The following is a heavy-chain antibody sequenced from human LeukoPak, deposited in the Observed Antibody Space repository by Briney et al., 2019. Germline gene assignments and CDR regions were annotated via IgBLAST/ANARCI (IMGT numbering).Heavy chain of an antibody. J-gene: IGHJ4*02. D-gene: IGHD5-12*01. V-gene: IGHV3-23*01. CDR3: AKNLDGVATYFDY. Sequence: PGGSLRLSCAASGFTFNTYAMSWVRQAPGKGLEWVSGISNSGGTTYYADSVKGRFTVSRDNSKNTLYLQTDSLRAEDTAVYYCAKNLDGVATYFDYWGQGTLVTVSS. CDR1: GFTFNTYA. CDR2: ISNSGGTT.